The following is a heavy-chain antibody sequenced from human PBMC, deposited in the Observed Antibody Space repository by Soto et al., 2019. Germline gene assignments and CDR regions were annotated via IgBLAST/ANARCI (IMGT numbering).Heavy chain of an antibody. D-gene: IGHD3-16*01. Sequence: EVQLVESGGGLVQPGGSLRLSCAASGFTFSSYWMSWVRQAPGKGLEWVANIKQDGSEKYYVDSVKGRFTISRDNAKNSLYLQMNGLRAEATAVYYCAREGFRGVMSYYGMAVRGQGTTVTVSS. CDR3: AREGFRGVMSYYGMAV. V-gene: IGHV3-7*04. J-gene: IGHJ6*02. CDR1: GFTFSSYW. CDR2: IKQDGSEK.